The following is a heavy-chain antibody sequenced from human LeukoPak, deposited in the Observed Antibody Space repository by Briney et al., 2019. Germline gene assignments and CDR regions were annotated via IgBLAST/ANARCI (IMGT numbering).Heavy chain of an antibody. CDR3: ARDFSPYYDFWSGPPPFDY. D-gene: IGHD3-3*01. J-gene: IGHJ4*02. V-gene: IGHV1-18*01. CDR1: GYTFTSYG. CDR2: INAYNGNT. Sequence: ASVKVSCKASGYTFTSYGISWVRQAPGQGLEWMGWINAYNGNTNYAQKLQGRVTMTTDTSTSTAYMELRSLRSDDTAVYYCARDFSPYYDFWSGPPPFDYWGQGTLVTVSS.